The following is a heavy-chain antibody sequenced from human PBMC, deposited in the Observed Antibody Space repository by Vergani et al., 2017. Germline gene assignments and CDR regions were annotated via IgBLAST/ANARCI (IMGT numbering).Heavy chain of an antibody. J-gene: IGHJ3*02. CDR2: ISGSGGST. D-gene: IGHD4-17*01. V-gene: IGHV3-23*01. CDR1: GFTFSSYA. CDR3: AKDHYGDYEGGPDAFDI. Sequence: EVQLLESGGGLVQPGGSLRLSCAASGFTFSSYAMSWVRPAPGKGLEWVSAISGSGGSTYYADSVKGRFTISRDNSKNTLYLQMNSLRAEDTAVYYCAKDHYGDYEGGPDAFDIWGQGTMVTVSS.